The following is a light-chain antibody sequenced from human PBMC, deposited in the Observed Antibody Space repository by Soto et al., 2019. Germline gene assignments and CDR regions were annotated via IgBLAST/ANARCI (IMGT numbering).Light chain of an antibody. Sequence: QSVLTQPPSVSGAPGQRVTISCTCSSSNIGAGYDVHWYQQLPGTAPKLLIYGNSNRPSGVPDRFSGSKSGTSASLAITGLQAEDEADYYCQSYDSSLSAFYVFGTGTKVNVL. V-gene: IGLV1-40*01. CDR2: GNS. CDR1: SSNIGAGYD. J-gene: IGLJ1*01. CDR3: QSYDSSLSAFYV.